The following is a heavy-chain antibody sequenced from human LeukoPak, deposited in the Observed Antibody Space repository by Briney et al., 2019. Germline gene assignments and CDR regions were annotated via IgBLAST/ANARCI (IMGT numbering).Heavy chain of an antibody. J-gene: IGHJ3*02. CDR3: ARGVGGWSAFDI. CDR1: GFTVSTNY. D-gene: IGHD1-26*01. V-gene: IGHV3-53*01. Sequence: GGSLRLSCAASGFTVSTNYMSWVRQAPGKGLEWVSVIYSGGSTFYADSVKDRFTISRDNSENTVYLQMNSLRAEDTAVYYCARGVGGWSAFDIWGQGIMVTVSS. CDR2: IYSGGST.